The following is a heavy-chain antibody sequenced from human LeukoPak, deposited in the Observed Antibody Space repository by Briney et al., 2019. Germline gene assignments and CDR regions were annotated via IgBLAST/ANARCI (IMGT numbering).Heavy chain of an antibody. CDR3: ARHPYYYDSSGYYRYYYYGMDV. J-gene: IGHJ6*02. Sequence: SETLSLTCTVSGGSISSYYWSWIRQPPGKGLEWIGYIYYSGSTNYNPSLKSRVTISVDTSKNQFSLKLSSVTAADTAVYYCARHPYYYDSSGYYRYYYYGMDVWGQGTTVTVSS. D-gene: IGHD3-22*01. V-gene: IGHV4-59*08. CDR2: IYYSGST. CDR1: GGSISSYY.